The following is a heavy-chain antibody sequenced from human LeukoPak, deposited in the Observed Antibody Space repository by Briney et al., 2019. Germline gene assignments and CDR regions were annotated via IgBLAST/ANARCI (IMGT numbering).Heavy chain of an antibody. CDR1: GYTFTGYY. D-gene: IGHD6-6*01. Sequence: ASVRVSCKASGYTFTGYYMHWVRQAPGQGLEWMGRINPNSGGTNYAQKFQGRVTMTRDTSISTAYMELSRLRSDDTAVYYCARGDYSSSSIPDYWGQGTLVTVSS. V-gene: IGHV1-2*06. CDR2: INPNSGGT. CDR3: ARGDYSSSSIPDY. J-gene: IGHJ4*02.